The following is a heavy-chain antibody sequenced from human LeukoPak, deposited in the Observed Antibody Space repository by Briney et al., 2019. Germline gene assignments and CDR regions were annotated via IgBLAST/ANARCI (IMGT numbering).Heavy chain of an antibody. V-gene: IGHV4-59*01. CDR1: GGSISSYY. D-gene: IGHD3-3*01. CDR3: ARNEWLLGAFDI. CDR2: IYYSGST. J-gene: IGHJ3*02. Sequence: SETLPLTCTVSGGSISSYYWSWIRQPPGKGLEWIGYIYYSGSTNYNPSLKSRVTISVDTSKNQFSLKLSSVTAADTAVYYCARNEWLLGAFDIWGQGTMVTVSS.